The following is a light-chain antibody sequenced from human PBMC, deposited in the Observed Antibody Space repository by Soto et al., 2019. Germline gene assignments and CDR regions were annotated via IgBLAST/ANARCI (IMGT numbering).Light chain of an antibody. J-gene: IGKJ5*01. Sequence: EIILPQSTDTLSLSPGERSTLSCVASQSVSSSYVAWYQHRPGLAPRLLIHDASSRATGIPDRFSGTKSGTDFTLTIRRLEPEDAAVYYCQQYGSSPITFGQGTRLEIK. CDR2: DAS. CDR1: QSVSSSY. CDR3: QQYGSSPIT. V-gene: IGKV3D-20*01.